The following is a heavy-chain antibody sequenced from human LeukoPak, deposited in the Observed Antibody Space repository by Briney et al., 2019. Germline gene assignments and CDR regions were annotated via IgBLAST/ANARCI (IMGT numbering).Heavy chain of an antibody. CDR2: MNPNSGNT. V-gene: IGHV1-8*01. Sequence: GASVKVSCKASGYTFTSYDINWVRQATGQGLEWMGWMNPNSGNTGYAQKFQGRVTITRNTSISTAYMELSSLRSEDTAVYYCARAPHCSSTSCYFSDFGYWGQGTLVTVSS. CDR1: GYTFTSYD. CDR3: ARAPHCSSTSCYFSDFGY. D-gene: IGHD2-2*01. J-gene: IGHJ4*02.